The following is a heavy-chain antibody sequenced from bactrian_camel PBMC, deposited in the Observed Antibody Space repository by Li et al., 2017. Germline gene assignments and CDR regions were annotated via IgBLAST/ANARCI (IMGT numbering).Heavy chain of an antibody. CDR2: FAVGGGSP. J-gene: IGHJ4*01. Sequence: WQLVESGGGSVQAGGSLRLSCVVSGYTMSRYCMAWFRQPPGKEREAIACFAVGGGSPYYADFVKNRFTVSQDNAKNTVYLQMDRLEPEDTAMYYCAADRTCASLKSGTIDSRSQGTQVTVS. CDR1: GYTMSRYC. V-gene: IGHV3S25*01. D-gene: IGHD3*01.